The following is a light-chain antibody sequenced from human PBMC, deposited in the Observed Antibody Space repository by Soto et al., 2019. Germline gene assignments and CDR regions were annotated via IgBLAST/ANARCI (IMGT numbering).Light chain of an antibody. J-gene: IGKJ1*01. CDR1: QSISSY. CDR3: QQSYSTPQT. V-gene: IGKV1-39*01. Sequence: DIQMTQSPSSLSASVGDRVTITCRASQSISSYLNWYQQKPGKAPKLLIHAASSLQSGVPSRFSGSGSGTDFTLTISSLQPEDFATYYCQQSYSTPQTFGQGTKV. CDR2: AAS.